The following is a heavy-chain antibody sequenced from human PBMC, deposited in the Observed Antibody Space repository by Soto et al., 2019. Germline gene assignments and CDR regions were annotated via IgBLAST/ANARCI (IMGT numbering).Heavy chain of an antibody. CDR2: IKEDGSGK. CDR3: ARHYGSGSYLYYGMDV. Sequence: GGSLRLSCAASGFTFSIYCMSWVRQAPGKGLEWVANIKEDGSGKKYVDSVKGRFTISRDNAKNSLYLQMNSLRAEDTAVYYCARHYGSGSYLYYGMDVWGQGTTVTVSS. J-gene: IGHJ6*02. D-gene: IGHD3-10*01. V-gene: IGHV3-7*01. CDR1: GFTFSIYC.